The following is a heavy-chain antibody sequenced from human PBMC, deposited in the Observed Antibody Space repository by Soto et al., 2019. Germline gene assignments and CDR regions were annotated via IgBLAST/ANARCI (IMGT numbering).Heavy chain of an antibody. CDR3: ARVGHITMVRAGRWYAP. CDR1: GGSCSGYY. J-gene: IGHJ5*02. V-gene: IGHV4-34*01. CDR2: INHSGST. D-gene: IGHD3-10*01. Sequence: SETLSLTCAFYGGSCSGYYWSWIRQPPGKGLEGIGEINHSGSTNYNPSLKSRVTISVDTSKNQFSLQLSSVTAADTAVYYCARVGHITMVRAGRWYAPWGQGTLVTVSS.